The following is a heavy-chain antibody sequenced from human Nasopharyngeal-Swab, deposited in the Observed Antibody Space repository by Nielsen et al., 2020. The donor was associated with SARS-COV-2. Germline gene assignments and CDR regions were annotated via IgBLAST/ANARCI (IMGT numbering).Heavy chain of an antibody. CDR3: ARSTTTGNLDY. D-gene: IGHD1-1*01. Sequence: GSVKVSCKDSGCTFATYTMQWVRQAPGQRLESMGWINAGNGLTKYSQKFQGRVTISRDTSASTAYMELSSLRSDDTAVYYCARSTTTGNLDYWGQGTLVTVSS. CDR2: INAGNGLT. V-gene: IGHV1-3*01. CDR1: GCTFATYT. J-gene: IGHJ4*02.